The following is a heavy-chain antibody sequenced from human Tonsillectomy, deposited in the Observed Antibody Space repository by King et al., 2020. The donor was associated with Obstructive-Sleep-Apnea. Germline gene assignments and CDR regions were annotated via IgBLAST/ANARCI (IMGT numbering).Heavy chain of an antibody. D-gene: IGHD3-10*01. CDR3: ASDVTSVWSDQYYYGMDV. Sequence: VQLVESGGGLVKPGGSLRLSCAASGFTFSDYYMYWIRQAPGKGLEWVSYISSSISYTNYADSVKGRFTISRDNAKSSLSLQMNSLRAEVTAVYYCASDVTSVWSDQYYYGMDVWGQGTTVTVSS. V-gene: IGHV3-11*06. CDR1: GFTFSDYY. CDR2: ISSSISYT. J-gene: IGHJ6*02.